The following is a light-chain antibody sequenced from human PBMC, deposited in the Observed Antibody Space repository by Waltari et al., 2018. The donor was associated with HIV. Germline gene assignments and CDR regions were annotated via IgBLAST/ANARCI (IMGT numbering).Light chain of an antibody. CDR1: QSVLFSSSNKNY. J-gene: IGKJ3*01. Sequence: DIVMTQSPDSLAVSLGERATINCKSSQSVLFSSSNKNYLAWYQQKPGQPPKLLIYWASTRESGVPDRFSGSGSGTDFTITISSLQAEDVAVYYCQQYYTTPWRFGPGTKVDIK. CDR2: WAS. V-gene: IGKV4-1*01. CDR3: QQYYTTPWR.